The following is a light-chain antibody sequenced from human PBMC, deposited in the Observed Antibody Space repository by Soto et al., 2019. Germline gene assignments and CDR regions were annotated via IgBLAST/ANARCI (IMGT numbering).Light chain of an antibody. CDR3: QQYESYSPYT. V-gene: IGKV1-5*03. J-gene: IGKJ2*01. Sequence: DIQMTQSPSTLSASVGDRVTITCRASQRINNWLAWYQQKPGKAPKLLIHKASTLETGVPSRFSGSGSGAEFTLTISSLQPDDFATYYCQQYESYSPYTFGQGTKVDI. CDR2: KAS. CDR1: QRINNW.